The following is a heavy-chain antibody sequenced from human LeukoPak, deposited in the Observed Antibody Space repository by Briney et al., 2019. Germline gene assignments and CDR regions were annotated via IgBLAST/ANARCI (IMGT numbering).Heavy chain of an antibody. Sequence: SETLSLTCTVSGGSISSYYWSWIRQPAGKGLEWIGRIYTSGSTNYNPSLKSRVTMSVDTSKNQFSLKLSSVTAADTAVYYCARDGPQSVVPASRVWFDPWGQGTLVTVSS. J-gene: IGHJ5*02. D-gene: IGHD2-2*01. V-gene: IGHV4-4*07. CDR2: IYTSGST. CDR1: GGSISSYY. CDR3: ARDGPQSVVPASRVWFDP.